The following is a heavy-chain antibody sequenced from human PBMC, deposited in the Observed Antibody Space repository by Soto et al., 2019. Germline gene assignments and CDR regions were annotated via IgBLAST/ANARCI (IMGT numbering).Heavy chain of an antibody. CDR1: GGSISSGGYY. Sequence: SETLSLTCTVSGGSISSGGYYWSWIHQHPGKGLEWIGYIYYSGSTYYNPSLKSRVTISVDTSKNQFSLKLSSVTAADTAVYYCARESLRGVAAAARAFDIWGQGTMVTVSS. CDR3: ARESLRGVAAAARAFDI. CDR2: IYYSGST. J-gene: IGHJ3*02. V-gene: IGHV4-31*03. D-gene: IGHD6-13*01.